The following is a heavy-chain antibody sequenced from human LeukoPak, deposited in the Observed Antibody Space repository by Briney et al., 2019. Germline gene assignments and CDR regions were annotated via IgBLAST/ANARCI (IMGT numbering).Heavy chain of an antibody. Sequence: SGPTLVKPSETLSLTCTVSGGSISSYYWSWVRQPAGKGLERIGRIYTSGSTNYNPSLRSRVTMSVDTSKSQFYLKLSSVTAADTAVYYCARVAYDSSGYYYSKWYFDLWDRGTLVTVSS. J-gene: IGHJ2*01. V-gene: IGHV4-4*07. D-gene: IGHD3-22*01. CDR2: IYTSGST. CDR1: GGSISSYY. CDR3: ARVAYDSSGYYYSKWYFDL.